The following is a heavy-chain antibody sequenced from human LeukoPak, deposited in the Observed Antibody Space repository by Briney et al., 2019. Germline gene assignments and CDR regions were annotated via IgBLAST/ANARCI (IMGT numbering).Heavy chain of an antibody. Sequence: PSETLSLTCTVSGGSISSYYWSWIRQPPGKGLEWIGYIYYSGSTNYNPSLKSRVTISVDTSKNQFSLKLSSVTAADTAVYYCARRSRGYYGSGSYVVSAFDIWGQGTMVTVSS. CDR3: ARRSRGYYGSGSYVVSAFDI. CDR2: IYYSGST. J-gene: IGHJ3*02. V-gene: IGHV4-59*08. D-gene: IGHD3-10*01. CDR1: GGSISSYY.